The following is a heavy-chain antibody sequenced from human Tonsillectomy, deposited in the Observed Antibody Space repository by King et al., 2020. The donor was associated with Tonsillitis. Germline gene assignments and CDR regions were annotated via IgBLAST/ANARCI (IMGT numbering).Heavy chain of an antibody. CDR1: GFTFSSES. CDR3: GKDPNWDDAY. Sequence: EVQLVESGGGLVQPGGSLRLSCVASGFTFSSESMIWVRQPPGKGLEFVSAIGPGGDASFADSVKGRFTVSRDNSKDTLYLQTSSLRAEDTAIYYCGKDPNWDDAYWGQGTLVTVSS. V-gene: IGHV3-23*04. J-gene: IGHJ4*02. D-gene: IGHD1-1*01. CDR2: IGPGGDAS.